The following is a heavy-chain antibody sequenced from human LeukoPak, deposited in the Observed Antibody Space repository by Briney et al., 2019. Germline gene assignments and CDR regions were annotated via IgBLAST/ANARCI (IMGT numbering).Heavy chain of an antibody. J-gene: IGHJ4*02. CDR1: GFALSSYW. CDR2: INSDGRST. CDR3: ARDYNWNPPDY. V-gene: IGHV3-74*01. Sequence: GGSLRLSCAASGFALSSYWMHWVRQAPGQGLVWVSRINSDGRSTSYADSVKGRFTVSRDNAKNTLYLQMNSLRVEDTAVYYCARDYNWNPPDYWGQGTLVTVSS. D-gene: IGHD1-1*01.